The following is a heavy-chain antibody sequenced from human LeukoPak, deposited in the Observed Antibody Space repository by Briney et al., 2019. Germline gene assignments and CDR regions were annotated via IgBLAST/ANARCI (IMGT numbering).Heavy chain of an antibody. CDR2: VGIAADT. V-gene: IGHV3-13*01. Sequence: GGSLILSCAASGFTFNNYEMHWVRQTAGKGLEWVSAVGIAADTFYAGSVKGRFSISRDNAESSLFLQMNSLRAGDTAVYYCAREGRMGTADAFDVWGQGTMVTVSS. CDR3: AREGRMGTADAFDV. CDR1: GFTFNNYE. J-gene: IGHJ3*01. D-gene: IGHD1-14*01.